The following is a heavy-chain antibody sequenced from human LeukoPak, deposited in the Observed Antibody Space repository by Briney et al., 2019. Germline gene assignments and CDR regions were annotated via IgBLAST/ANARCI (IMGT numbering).Heavy chain of an antibody. CDR2: IYTTGRT. CDR3: ARARYTISSYRFDY. D-gene: IGHD3-16*02. CDR1: GGSISSYW. Sequence: SETLSLNCSVSGGSISSYWWSWIRQPAGKGPEFIGRIYTTGRTNYNPSLKSRVSMSVDTSKNKFSLELRSVTAADTAVYFCARARYTISSYRFDYWGQGALVTVSS. V-gene: IGHV4-4*07. J-gene: IGHJ4*02.